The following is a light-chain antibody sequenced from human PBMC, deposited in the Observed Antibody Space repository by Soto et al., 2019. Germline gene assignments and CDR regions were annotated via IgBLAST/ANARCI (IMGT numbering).Light chain of an antibody. CDR2: EVS. Sequence: QSVLTQPPSASGSPGQSVTISCTGISSDVGGYKYVSWYQQHPGKAPKLMIYEVSKRPSGVPDRFSGSKSGNTASPTVSGLQADDEADYYCSSYAGSNNYVFGSGTKATVL. J-gene: IGLJ1*01. CDR1: SSDVGGYKY. V-gene: IGLV2-8*01. CDR3: SSYAGSNNYV.